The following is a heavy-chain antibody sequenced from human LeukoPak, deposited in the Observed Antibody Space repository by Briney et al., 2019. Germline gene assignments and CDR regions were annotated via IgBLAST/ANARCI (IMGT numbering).Heavy chain of an antibody. CDR1: GFTFSSYA. CDR3: AKGFRDGYNSMYYFDY. J-gene: IGHJ4*02. D-gene: IGHD5-24*01. CDR2: ISGSGGST. V-gene: IGHV3-23*01. Sequence: GGSLRLSCAASGFTFSSYAMSWVRQAPGKGLEGVSAISGSGGSTYYADSVKGRFTISRDNSKNTLYLQMNSLRAEDTAVYYCAKGFRDGYNSMYYFDYWGQGTLVTVSS.